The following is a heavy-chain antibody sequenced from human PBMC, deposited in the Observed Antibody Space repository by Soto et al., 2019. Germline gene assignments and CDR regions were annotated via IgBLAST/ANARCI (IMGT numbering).Heavy chain of an antibody. Sequence: XGPTLVNPTQNLTLTCTFSGFSLTTSGVGVGWIRQPPGKALEWLALIYWDDDKRYSPSLKSRLTITKDTSKKQVVLTMTNMDPVDTATYYCAHRRGDNYDSSEGAFDIWGQGTMVTASS. CDR1: GFSLTTSGVG. CDR2: IYWDDDK. J-gene: IGHJ3*02. CDR3: AHRRGDNYDSSEGAFDI. V-gene: IGHV2-5*02. D-gene: IGHD3-22*01.